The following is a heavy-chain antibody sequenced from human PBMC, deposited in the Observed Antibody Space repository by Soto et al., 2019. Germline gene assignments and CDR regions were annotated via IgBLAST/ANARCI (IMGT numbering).Heavy chain of an antibody. J-gene: IGHJ3*02. CDR1: GGSISTGGCY. D-gene: IGHD4-17*01. CDR3: ATVRWELHDAFDI. CDR2: IYHSGMT. V-gene: IGHV4-31*03. Sequence: QVQLQESGPGLVKPSQTLSLTCTVSGGSISTGGCYWSWIRQHPGRGLEWIGYIYHSGMTFSNPSLQSRVAISIDTSENQFSLKLSSVTAADTAVYYCATVRWELHDAFDIWGHGTMVSVSS.